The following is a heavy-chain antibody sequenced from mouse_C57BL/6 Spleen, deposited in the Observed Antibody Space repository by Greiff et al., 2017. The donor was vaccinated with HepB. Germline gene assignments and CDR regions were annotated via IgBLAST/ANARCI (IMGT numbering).Heavy chain of an antibody. CDR2: IDPNSGGT. J-gene: IGHJ3*01. CDR1: GYTFTSYW. V-gene: IGHV1-72*01. CDR3: ARSYGSSYGFAY. D-gene: IGHD1-1*01. Sequence: QVQLQQPGAELVKPGASVKLSCKASGYTFTSYWMHWVKQRPGRGLGWIGRIDPNSGGTKYNEKFKSKATLTVDKPSSTAYMQLSSLTAGDSAVYYWARSYGSSYGFAYWGQGTLVTVSA.